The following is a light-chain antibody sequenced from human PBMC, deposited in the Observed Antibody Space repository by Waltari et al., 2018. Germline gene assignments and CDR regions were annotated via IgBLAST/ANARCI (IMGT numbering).Light chain of an antibody. CDR1: SSDVGYYNY. V-gene: IGLV2-14*01. CDR3: SSYTNYATVI. CDR2: DVN. J-gene: IGLJ2*01. Sequence: QSALTQPASVSGSPGQSITISCTGTSSDVGYYNYVSWYQQHPGKAPKLMISDVNKRPSWVSNRFSGSKSGNTASLTISGLQAADEADYYCSSYTNYATVIFGGGTKLTVL.